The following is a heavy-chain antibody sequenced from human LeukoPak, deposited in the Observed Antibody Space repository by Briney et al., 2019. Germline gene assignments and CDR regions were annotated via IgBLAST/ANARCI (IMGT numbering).Heavy chain of an antibody. V-gene: IGHV3-23*01. CDR1: GFTFSSYA. J-gene: IGHJ4*02. D-gene: IGHD2-8*01. Sequence: GGSLRLSCAASGFTFSSYAMSWVRQAPGKGLEWVSGISGSGGSTYYADSVKGRFTISRDNSKNTLYLHMNSLRAEDTAVYYCAKGGILYPSPPRDYWGQGTLVTVSS. CDR3: AKGGILYPSPPRDY. CDR2: ISGSGGST.